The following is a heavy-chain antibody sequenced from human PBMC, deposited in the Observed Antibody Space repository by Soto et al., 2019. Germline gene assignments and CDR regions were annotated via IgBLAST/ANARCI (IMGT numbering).Heavy chain of an antibody. J-gene: IGHJ4*02. V-gene: IGHV3-48*01. CDR1: GFTFSSYS. CDR3: ARDAPPDHY. CDR2: ISSSSSTI. Sequence: EVQLVESGGGLVQPGGSLRLSCAASGFTFSSYSMNWVRQAPGKGLEWVSYISSSSSTIYYADSVKGRFTISRVNAKNSVYLQMNSLRAEDTAVYYCARDAPPDHYWGKGTLVTVSS.